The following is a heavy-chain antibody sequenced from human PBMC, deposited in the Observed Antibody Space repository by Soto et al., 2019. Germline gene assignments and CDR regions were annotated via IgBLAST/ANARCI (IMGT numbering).Heavy chain of an antibody. D-gene: IGHD2-2*02. CDR2: IKQDGSEK. CDR3: ARGPDIVVVPAAIQGN. V-gene: IGHV3-7*01. J-gene: IGHJ4*02. CDR1: GFTFSSYW. Sequence: GGSLRLSCAASGFTFSSYWMSWVSQAPGKGLEWVANIKQDGSEKYYVDSVKGRFTISRDNAKNSLYLQMNSLRAEDTAVYYCARGPDIVVVPAAIQGNWGQGTLVTVSS.